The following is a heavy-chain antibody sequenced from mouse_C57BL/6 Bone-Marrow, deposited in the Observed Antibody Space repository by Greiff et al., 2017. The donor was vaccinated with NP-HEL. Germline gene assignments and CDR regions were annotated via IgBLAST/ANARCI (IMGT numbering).Heavy chain of an antibody. J-gene: IGHJ1*03. CDR2: IWWDDDK. CDR3: ARIPSYYDYDGGYWYFDV. D-gene: IGHD2-4*01. V-gene: IGHV8-8*01. CDR1: GFSLSTFGMG. Sequence: QVQLKQSGPGILQPSQTLSLTCSFSGFSLSTFGMGVGWIRQPSGKGLEWLAHIWWDDDKYYNPALKSRLTISKDTSKNQVFLKIANVDTADTATYYCARIPSYYDYDGGYWYFDVWGTGTTVTVSS.